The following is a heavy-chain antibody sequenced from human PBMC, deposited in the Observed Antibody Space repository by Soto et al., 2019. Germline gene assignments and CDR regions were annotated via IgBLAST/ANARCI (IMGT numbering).Heavy chain of an antibody. CDR2: ISYDGSNK. CDR1: GFTFSSYG. J-gene: IGHJ6*03. D-gene: IGHD6-6*01. V-gene: IGHV3-30*18. CDR3: AKSGVAARNYYYYYMDV. Sequence: GESLRLSCAASGFTFSSYGMHWVRQAPGKGLEWVAVISYDGSNKYYADSVKGRFTISRDNSKNTLYLQMNSLRAEDTAVYYCAKSGVAARNYYYYYMDVWGKGTTVTVSS.